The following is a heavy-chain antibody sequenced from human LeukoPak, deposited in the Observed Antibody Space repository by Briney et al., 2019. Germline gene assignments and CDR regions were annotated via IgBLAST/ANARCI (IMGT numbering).Heavy chain of an antibody. CDR2: INPNSGGT. CDR1: GYTFTSYY. V-gene: IGHV1-2*02. J-gene: IGHJ5*02. CDR3: ARDRPTMRSGP. D-gene: IGHD3-22*01. Sequence: ASVKVSCKASGYTFTSYYMHWVRQAPGQGLEWMGWINPNSGGTNYAQKFQGRVTMTRDTSISTAYMELSRLRSGDTAVYYCARDRPTMRSGPWGQGTLVTVSS.